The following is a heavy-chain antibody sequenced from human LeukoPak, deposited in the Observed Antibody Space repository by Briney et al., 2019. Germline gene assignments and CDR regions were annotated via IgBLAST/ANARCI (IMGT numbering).Heavy chain of an antibody. Sequence: GGALRLSCAASGFTFDDYAMHWGRQAPGKGLEGGSGISWNSGSIGYADSVKGRFTISRDNAKNSLYLQMNSLRAEDMALYYCAKDLRSSSWDAFDIWGQGTMVTVSS. CDR3: AKDLRSSSWDAFDI. D-gene: IGHD6-13*01. CDR2: ISWNSGSI. J-gene: IGHJ3*02. CDR1: GFTFDDYA. V-gene: IGHV3-9*03.